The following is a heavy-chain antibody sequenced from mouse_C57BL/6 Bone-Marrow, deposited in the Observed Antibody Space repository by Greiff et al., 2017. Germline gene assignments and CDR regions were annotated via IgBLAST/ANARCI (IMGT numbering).Heavy chain of an antibody. D-gene: IGHD4-1*01. Sequence: EVQRVESEGGLVQPGSSMKLSCTASGFTFSDYYMAWVRQVPEKGLEWVANINYDGSSTYYLDSLKSRFIISRDNAKNILYLQMSSLKSEDTATYYCARDSGDWDWYFDVWGTGTTVTVSS. CDR3: ARDSGDWDWYFDV. J-gene: IGHJ1*03. CDR1: GFTFSDYY. V-gene: IGHV5-16*01. CDR2: INYDGSST.